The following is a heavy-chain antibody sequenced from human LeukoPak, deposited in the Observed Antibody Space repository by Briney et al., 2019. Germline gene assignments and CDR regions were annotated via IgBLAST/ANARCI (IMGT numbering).Heavy chain of an antibody. J-gene: IGHJ4*02. V-gene: IGHV4-59*08. CDR1: GDSINNNY. Sequence: SDTLSLTCTVSGDSINNNYWSWIRQPPGKGLEWIGYIYDSWSTKYNPSLKSRVTMSVDTSKNQFSLKLSSVTAADTAVYYCARHSHFPYWGRGTLVTVSS. CDR2: IYDSWST. CDR3: ARHSHFPY.